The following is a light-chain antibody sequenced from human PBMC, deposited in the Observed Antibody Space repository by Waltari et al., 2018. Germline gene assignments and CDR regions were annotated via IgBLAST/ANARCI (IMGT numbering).Light chain of an antibody. CDR2: VNSDGSH. V-gene: IGLV4-69*01. Sequence: QLVLTQSPSASASLGAPVKLTCTLSSVHSTNVIAWLQKRPEKGPRFVMKVNSDGSHSKGAEIPDRFSGSSFGAERSPTISSLQSEDAADYYCPPGGYGTGGFGGGTKLTVL. CDR1: SVHSTNV. J-gene: IGLJ3*02. CDR3: PPGGYGTGG.